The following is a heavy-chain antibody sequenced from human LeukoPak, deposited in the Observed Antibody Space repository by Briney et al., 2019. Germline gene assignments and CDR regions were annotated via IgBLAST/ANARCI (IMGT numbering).Heavy chain of an antibody. CDR2: ISSGGTI. CDR3: ARSATYYDFYN. D-gene: IGHD3-3*01. J-gene: IGHJ4*02. CDR1: GFTFSDYY. V-gene: IGHV3-11*01. Sequence: PGGSLRLSCAASGFTFSDYYMSWIRQAPGRGLECVSYISSGGTIYYADSVKGRFTISRDNAKNSLYLHMYSLRAEDTAVYYCARSATYYDFYNWGQGTLVTVSS.